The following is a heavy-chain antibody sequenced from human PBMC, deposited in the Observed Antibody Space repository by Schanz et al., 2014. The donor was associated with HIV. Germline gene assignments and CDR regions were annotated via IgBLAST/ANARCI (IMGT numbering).Heavy chain of an antibody. Sequence: QVQLVESGGGVVQPGRSLRLSCAASGFTFSSYGMHWVRQAPGKGLEWVAVIWFDGRNKYYGDSVKGRFMISRDNSNNTLYLQMNSLRAEDTAVYFCTRGRFLERGGMDVWGQGTAVTLSS. J-gene: IGHJ6*02. CDR1: GFTFSSYG. D-gene: IGHD3-3*01. CDR2: IWFDGRNK. V-gene: IGHV3-33*01. CDR3: TRGRFLERGGMDV.